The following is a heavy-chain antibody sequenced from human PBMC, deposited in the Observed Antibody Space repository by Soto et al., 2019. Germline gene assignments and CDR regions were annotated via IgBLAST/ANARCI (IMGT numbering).Heavy chain of an antibody. CDR3: ASDTGGYQLLFHSFTHYGMDV. CDR1: GGSISSGGYY. CDR2: IYYSGST. V-gene: IGHV4-31*03. D-gene: IGHD2-2*01. Sequence: PSETLSLTCTVSGGSISSGGYYLRWIGQHPGKGLEWIGYIYYSGSTYYNPSLKSRVTISVDTSKNQFSLKLSSVTAADTDVYYCASDTGGYQLLFHSFTHYGMDVWGQGIAITLSS. J-gene: IGHJ6*02.